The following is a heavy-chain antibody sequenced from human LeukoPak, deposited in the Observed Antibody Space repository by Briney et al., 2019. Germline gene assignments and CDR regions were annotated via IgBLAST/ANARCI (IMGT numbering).Heavy chain of an antibody. CDR2: IYYSGST. CDR1: GGSISSYY. V-gene: IGHV4-59*01. CDR3: AXGXMVXGVIITGDFDY. J-gene: IGHJ4*02. D-gene: IGHD3-10*01. Sequence: PSETLSLTCTVSGGSISSYYWSWIRQPPGKGLEWIGYIYYSGSTNYNPSLKSRVTISVDTSKNQFSLKLSSVTAADKAVYYCAXGXMVXGVIITGDFDYWGQGTLVTVSS.